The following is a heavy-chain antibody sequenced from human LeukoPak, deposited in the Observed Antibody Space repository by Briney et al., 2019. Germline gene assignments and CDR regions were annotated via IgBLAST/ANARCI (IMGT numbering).Heavy chain of an antibody. V-gene: IGHV3-21*01. J-gene: IGHJ4*02. CDR3: ARDPSEKYYYDSSGYYYDY. CDR2: ISISSSYI. CDR1: GFTFSSYS. Sequence: GGPLRLSCAASGFTFSSYSMNWLRQAPGKGLEWVSSISISSSYIYYADSVKGRFTISRDNAKNSLYLQMNSLRAEDTAVYYCARDPSEKYYYDSSGYYYDYWGQGTLVTVSS. D-gene: IGHD3-22*01.